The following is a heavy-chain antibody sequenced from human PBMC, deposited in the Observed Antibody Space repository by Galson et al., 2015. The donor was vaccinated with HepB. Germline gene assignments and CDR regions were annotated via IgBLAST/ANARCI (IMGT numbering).Heavy chain of an antibody. J-gene: IGHJ4*02. CDR1: GYTFTGYY. CDR3: ARAPGSYYPFDY. D-gene: IGHD1-26*01. Sequence: SVKVSCKASGYTFTGYYMHWVRQAPGQGLEWMGRINPNSGGTNYAQKFQGRVTITRDTSASTAYMELSSLRSEDTAVYYCARAPGSYYPFDYWGQGTLVTVSS. V-gene: IGHV1-2*06. CDR2: INPNSGGT.